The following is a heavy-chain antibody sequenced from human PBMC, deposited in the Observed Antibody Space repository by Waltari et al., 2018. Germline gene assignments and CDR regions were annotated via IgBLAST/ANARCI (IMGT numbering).Heavy chain of an antibody. CDR2: ISSSSSYI. D-gene: IGHD3-22*01. J-gene: IGHJ4*02. CDR3: ARDPRGYYDSSGSYYFDY. Sequence: EVQLVESGGGLVKPGGSLRLSCAASGFTFSSYSMNWVRQAPGKGLEWVSSISSSSSYIYYADSVKGRFTISRDNAKNSLYLQMNSRRAEDTAVYYCARDPRGYYDSSGSYYFDYWGQGTLVTVSS. V-gene: IGHV3-21*01. CDR1: GFTFSSYS.